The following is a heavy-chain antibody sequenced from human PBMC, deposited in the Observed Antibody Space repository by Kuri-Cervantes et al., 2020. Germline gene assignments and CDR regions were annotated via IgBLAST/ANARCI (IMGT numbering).Heavy chain of an antibody. CDR1: GYTFTGYY. CDR3: ARVAYYDILTGYYIGGSFDY. Sequence: ASVKVSCKASGYTFTGYYMHWVRQAPGQGLEWMGWINSNSGSTNYAQSFQGRVTMTRDTSISTAYMELSRLRSDNTAVYYCARVAYYDILTGYYIGGSFDYWGQGTLVTVSS. J-gene: IGHJ4*02. D-gene: IGHD3-9*01. V-gene: IGHV1-2*02. CDR2: INSNSGST.